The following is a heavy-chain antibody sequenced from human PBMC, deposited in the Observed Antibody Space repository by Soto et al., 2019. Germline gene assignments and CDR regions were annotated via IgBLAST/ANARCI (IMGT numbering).Heavy chain of an antibody. CDR1: GFTFSSYW. Sequence: EVQLVESGGGLVQPGGSLRLSCAASGFTFSSYWMSWVRQAPGKGLEWVANIKQDGSEKYYVDSVKGRFTISRDNAKNSLYLQMNSLRAEDTAVYYCARDHYDILTGYWPYYFDYWGQGTLVTVSS. D-gene: IGHD3-9*01. V-gene: IGHV3-7*01. CDR2: IKQDGSEK. CDR3: ARDHYDILTGYWPYYFDY. J-gene: IGHJ4*02.